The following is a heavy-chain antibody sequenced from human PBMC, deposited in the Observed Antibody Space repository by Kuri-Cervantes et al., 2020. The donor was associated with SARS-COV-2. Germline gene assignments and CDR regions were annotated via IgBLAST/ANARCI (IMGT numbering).Heavy chain of an antibody. D-gene: IGHD2-2*01. CDR2: SFYSGST. CDR3: ARATLVRYFDC. Sequence: GSLRLSCTVSGGSITSDYLWGWIRQPPGKGLEWIGNSFYSGSTFYNPSLESRVTISVDTSKNQFSLELSSVTAADTAVYYCARATLVRYFDCLSQGTTVTVSS. J-gene: IGHJ4*03. V-gene: IGHV4-39*01. CDR1: GGSITSDYL.